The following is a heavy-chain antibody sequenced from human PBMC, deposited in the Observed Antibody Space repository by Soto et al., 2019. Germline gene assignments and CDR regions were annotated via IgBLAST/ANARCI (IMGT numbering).Heavy chain of an antibody. CDR3: ARVLWEGYAT. V-gene: IGHV3-21*01. D-gene: IGHD3-16*01. CDR1: GYTFSRST. CDR2: ISSSSSYI. J-gene: IGHJ4*02. Sequence: EVQLVESGGGLVKPGGSLILSCAGSGYTFSRSTMTWVRQAPGKGLEWVSSISSSSSYIYQPVSLKGRFTISRDNAKNTFFLQTSSVSVEDTAVYYCARVLWEGYATWGEGTLVTVST.